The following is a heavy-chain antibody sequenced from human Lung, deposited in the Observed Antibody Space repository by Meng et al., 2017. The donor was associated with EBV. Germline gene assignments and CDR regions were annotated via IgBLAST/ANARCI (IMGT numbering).Heavy chain of an antibody. J-gene: IGHJ4*02. D-gene: IGHD6-13*01. V-gene: IGHV4-31*03. Sequence: QVQLQESGPGLVKPSPTLSLTCTVSGGSISSGGYYWSWIRQHPGKGLEWIGYIYYSGSTYYNPSLKSRVTISVDTSKNQLSLKVNSVTAADTAVYYCARSSKWHEMWYWGQGTLVTGSS. CDR3: ARSSKWHEMWY. CDR1: GGSISSGGYY. CDR2: IYYSGST.